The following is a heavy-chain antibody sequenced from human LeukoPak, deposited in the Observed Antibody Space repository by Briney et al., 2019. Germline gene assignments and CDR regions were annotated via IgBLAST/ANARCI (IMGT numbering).Heavy chain of an antibody. D-gene: IGHD1-7*01. CDR3: ARDSAPSGWNYDY. Sequence: SETLSLTCTVSGGSISSFYWSWIRQPAGKGLEWIGRIYSSGTTNYNPSLKSRLTMSVDTSKNQFSLKLSSVTAADTAVYYCARDSAPSGWNYDYWGQGTLVTVSS. J-gene: IGHJ4*02. V-gene: IGHV4-4*07. CDR2: IYSSGTT. CDR1: GGSISSFY.